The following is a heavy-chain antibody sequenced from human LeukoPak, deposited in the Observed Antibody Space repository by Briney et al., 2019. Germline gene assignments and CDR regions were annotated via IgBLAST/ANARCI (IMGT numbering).Heavy chain of an antibody. Sequence: GGSLRLSCAASGFTFSSYAMSWVRQAPGKGLEWVSAISGSGGSTSYAQKFQGRVTMTRDTSTSTVYMELSSLRSEDTAVYYCARGRLVVVPAAIPNWASFDYWGQGTLVTVSS. D-gene: IGHD2-2*01. CDR3: ARGRLVVVPAAIPNWASFDY. V-gene: IGHV3-23*01. CDR2: ISGSGGST. CDR1: GFTFSSYA. J-gene: IGHJ4*02.